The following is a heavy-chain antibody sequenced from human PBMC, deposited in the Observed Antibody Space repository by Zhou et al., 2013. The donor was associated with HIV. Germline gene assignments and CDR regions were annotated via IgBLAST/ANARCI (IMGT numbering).Heavy chain of an antibody. J-gene: IGHJ5*02. D-gene: IGHD4-17*01. CDR1: GGTFSGFA. CDR2: IIPILRLT. CDR3: ARVPRGTTVTTGFDP. Sequence: QVQLVQSGAEVKKPGSSVKVSCKTSGGTFSGFAFSWVRQAPGQGLEWMGRIIPILRLTNYAQKFQGRVTITADESTRTAYMELRSLEFEDTAVYYCARVPRGTTVTTGFDPWGQGTLVTVSS. V-gene: IGHV1-69*04.